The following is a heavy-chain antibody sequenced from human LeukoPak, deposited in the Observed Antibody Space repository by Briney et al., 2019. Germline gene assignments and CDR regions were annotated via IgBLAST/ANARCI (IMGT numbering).Heavy chain of an antibody. J-gene: IGHJ4*02. D-gene: IGHD3-10*01. CDR2: LHYSGST. CDR1: GGSNSSFY. CDR3: ARGFRGVHLDY. Sequence: SETLSLTCNVSGGSNSSFYWNRIRQPPGKGLEWIGYLHYSGSTNYNPSLKSRVTISGDTSKNQFSLTLNSVTASDTAVYYCARGFRGVHLDYWGQGTLVTVSS. V-gene: IGHV4-59*01.